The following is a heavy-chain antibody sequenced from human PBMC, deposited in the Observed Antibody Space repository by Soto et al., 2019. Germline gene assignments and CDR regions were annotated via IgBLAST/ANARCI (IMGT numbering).Heavy chain of an antibody. Sequence: TLSLTCTVSGDSISSGDYYWSWIRQPPGKGLEWIGCIYYSGNTYYNPSLKRRFSISVDRSKNQFSLKLSSVTAADTAVYYCARVPGPWGQGTLVTVSS. V-gene: IGHV4-30-4*01. J-gene: IGHJ5*02. CDR3: ARVPGP. CDR1: GDSISSGDYY. CDR2: IYYSGNT.